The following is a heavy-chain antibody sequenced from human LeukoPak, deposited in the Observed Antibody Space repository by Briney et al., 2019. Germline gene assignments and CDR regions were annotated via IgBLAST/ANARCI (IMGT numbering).Heavy chain of an antibody. CDR3: SRRVRRGASMVRGVSYYFDY. CDR1: GGSFSGYY. Sequence: SETLSLTCAVYGGSFSGYYWSWIRQPPGKGMEWIGEIKHSGSTNYNPSPKSRVTISLDTSKNQFSLKLSSVTAADTAVFYCSRRVRRGASMVRGVSYYFDYWGQGTLVTVSS. V-gene: IGHV4-34*01. D-gene: IGHD3-10*01. CDR2: IKHSGST. J-gene: IGHJ4*02.